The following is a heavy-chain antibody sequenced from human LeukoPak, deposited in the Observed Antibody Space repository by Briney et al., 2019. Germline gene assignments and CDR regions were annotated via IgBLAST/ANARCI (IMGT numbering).Heavy chain of an antibody. CDR1: GGSISSYY. CDR2: IYTTGST. J-gene: IGHJ4*02. CDR3: ARQIAVAGKAVFDY. V-gene: IGHV4-4*07. Sequence: SETLSLTCTVSGGSISSYYWTWIRQPAGKGPEWIGRIYTTGSTNYNPSLNSRVTMSVDTSKNQFSLKLSSVTAADTAVYYCARQIAVAGKAVFDYWGQGTLVTVSS. D-gene: IGHD6-19*01.